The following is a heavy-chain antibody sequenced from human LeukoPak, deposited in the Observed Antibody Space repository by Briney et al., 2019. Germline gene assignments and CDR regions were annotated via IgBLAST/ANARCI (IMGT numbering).Heavy chain of an antibody. CDR3: ARDRPIVVVPAAILGDYYYYGMDV. D-gene: IGHD2-2*01. CDR1: GFTFSSYS. V-gene: IGHV3-48*01. Sequence: GGSLRLSCAASGFTFSSYSMNWVRQAPGKGLEWVSYISSSSSTIYYADSVKGRFTISRDNAKNSLYLQMNSLRAEDTAVYYCARDRPIVVVPAAILGDYYYYGMDVWGQGTTVTVSS. J-gene: IGHJ6*02. CDR2: ISSSSSTI.